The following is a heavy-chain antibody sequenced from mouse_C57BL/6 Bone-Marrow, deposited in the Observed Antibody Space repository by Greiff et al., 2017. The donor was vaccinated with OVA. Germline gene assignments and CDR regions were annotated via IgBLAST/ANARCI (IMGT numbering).Heavy chain of an antibody. CDR1: GYTFTDYY. D-gene: IGHD2-2*01. CDR2: INPNNGGT. J-gene: IGHJ2*01. Sequence: VQLQQSGPELVKPGASVKISCKASGYTFTDYYMNWVKQSHGKSLEWIGDINPNNGGTSYNQKFKGKATLTVDKSSSTAYMELRSLTSEDSAVYYCARGLRQNYWGQGTTLTVSS. CDR3: ARGLRQNY. V-gene: IGHV1-26*01.